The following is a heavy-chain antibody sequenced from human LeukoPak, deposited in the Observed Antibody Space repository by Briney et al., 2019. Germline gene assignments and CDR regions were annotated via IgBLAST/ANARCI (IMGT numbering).Heavy chain of an antibody. CDR2: INPGGGRT. D-gene: IGHD6-6*01. CDR1: GYTFTSYY. CDR3: ARGGAARLIWFDP. V-gene: IGHV1-46*03. J-gene: IGHJ5*02. Sequence: GASVKVSCKASGYTFTSYYMHWVRQAPGQGLEWMGIINPGGGRTSYAQKFQGRVTMTRDTSTSTVYMELSSLRSEDTVVYYCARGGAARLIWFDPWGQGTLVAVSS.